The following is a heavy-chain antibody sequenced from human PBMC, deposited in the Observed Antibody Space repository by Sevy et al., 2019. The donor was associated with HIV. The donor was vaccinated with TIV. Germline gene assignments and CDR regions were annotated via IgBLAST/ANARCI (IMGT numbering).Heavy chain of an antibody. D-gene: IGHD3-10*01. V-gene: IGHV1-24*01. Sequence: ASVKVSCKVSGYSLTKLSMHWVRQAPGKGLEWMGGFDPEDGETIYAQKFQGRVTMTEDTSTDTAYMELSSLRSEDTAVYYCATLYYYGSGSPRGWFDPWCQGSLVTVSS. J-gene: IGHJ5*02. CDR1: GYSLTKLS. CDR3: ATLYYYGSGSPRGWFDP. CDR2: FDPEDGET.